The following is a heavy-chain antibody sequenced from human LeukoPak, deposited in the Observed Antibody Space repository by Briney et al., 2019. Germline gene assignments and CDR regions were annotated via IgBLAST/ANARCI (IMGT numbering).Heavy chain of an antibody. D-gene: IGHD4-17*01. V-gene: IGHV3-9*01. J-gene: IGHJ4*02. CDR3: AKASDYGLDY. CDR1: GFTFDDYA. Sequence: PGGSLRLSCAASGFTFDDYAMHWVRHAPGKGLEWVSGISWNSGSIGYADSVKGRFTISRDNAKNSLYLQMNSLRAEDTALYYCAKASDYGLDYWGQGTLVTVSS. CDR2: ISWNSGSI.